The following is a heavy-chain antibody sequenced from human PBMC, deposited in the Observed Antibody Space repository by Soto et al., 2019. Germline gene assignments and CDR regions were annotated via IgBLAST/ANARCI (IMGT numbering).Heavy chain of an antibody. V-gene: IGHV1-69*06. CDR2: IFPISGTS. D-gene: IGHD6-6*01. J-gene: IGHJ6*02. CDR1: GGTVNNYV. Sequence: ASVKVSCKVSGGTVNNYVVNWVRQAPGQGLEWMGGIFPISGTSYYAQKFQGRVTLSADKSTSTAYMELSSLKSEDTALYYCARDYLRTNSSGFYYGIDVWGQGTRVTVSS. CDR3: ARDYLRTNSSGFYYGIDV.